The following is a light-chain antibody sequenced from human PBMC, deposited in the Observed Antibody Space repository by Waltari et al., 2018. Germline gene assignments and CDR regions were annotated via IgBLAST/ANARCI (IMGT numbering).Light chain of an antibody. V-gene: IGKV1-12*01. CDR2: AAS. CDR1: QDISSW. CDR3: QQANSFPLLT. Sequence: DIQMTQSPSSVSASVGDRVTITCRASQDISSWLAWYQQQPGKAPKLLIYAASSLQSGVPSRFSGSGSGTDFTLTISSLHPEDFATYYCQQANSFPLLTFGGGTKVELK. J-gene: IGKJ4*01.